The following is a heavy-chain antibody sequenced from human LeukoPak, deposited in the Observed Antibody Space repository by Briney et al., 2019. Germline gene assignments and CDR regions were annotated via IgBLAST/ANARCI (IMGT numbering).Heavy chain of an antibody. Sequence: ASVKVSCKASGYTFTSYGINWVRQATGQGLEWMGWMNPNSGNTGYAQKFQGRVTMTRNTSISTAYMELSSLRSEDTAVYYCARNPVSYYGSGSYLDFDPWGQGTLVTVSS. CDR1: GYTFTSYG. CDR2: MNPNSGNT. J-gene: IGHJ5*02. CDR3: ARNPVSYYGSGSYLDFDP. D-gene: IGHD3-10*01. V-gene: IGHV1-8*01.